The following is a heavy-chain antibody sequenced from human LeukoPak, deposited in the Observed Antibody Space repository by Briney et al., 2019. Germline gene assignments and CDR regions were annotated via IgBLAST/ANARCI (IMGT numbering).Heavy chain of an antibody. V-gene: IGHV3-66*01. CDR1: GFTVSSNY. J-gene: IGHJ4*02. Sequence: GGSLRLSCAASGFTVSSNYLSWVRQAPGKGLEWVSVIDSDGSTYYADAVKGRFIISRDNSKNTLYLRMNSLKTEDTAVYYCSRDNYYDSSSHSKYYFDYWGQGTLVTVSS. D-gene: IGHD3-22*01. CDR2: IDSDGST. CDR3: SRDNYYDSSSHSKYYFDY.